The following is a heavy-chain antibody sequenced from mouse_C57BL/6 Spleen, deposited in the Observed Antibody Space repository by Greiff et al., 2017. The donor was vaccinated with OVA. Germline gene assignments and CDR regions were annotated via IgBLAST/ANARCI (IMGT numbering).Heavy chain of an antibody. D-gene: IGHD2-5*01. Sequence: VQLKESGPELVKPGDSVKISCKASGYSFTGYFMNWVMQSHGKSLEWIGRINPYNGDTFYNQKFKVKATLTVDKSSSTAHMELRSLTSEDSAVYYCARGGSNYWYFDVWGTGTTVSVAS. CDR1: GYSFTGYF. CDR3: ARGGSNYWYFDV. J-gene: IGHJ1*03. V-gene: IGHV1-20*01. CDR2: INPYNGDT.